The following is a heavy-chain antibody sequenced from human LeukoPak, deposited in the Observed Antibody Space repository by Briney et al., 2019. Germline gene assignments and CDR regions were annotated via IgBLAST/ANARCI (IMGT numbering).Heavy chain of an antibody. V-gene: IGHV1-46*01. Sequence: ASVKVSCKTSGYTFSDYYMHWVRQAPGQGLEWMGIINPRGGSTSYAQKFQGRVTMTRDTSTSTVYMELSSLRSEDTAVYYCARDTANYYYDSSGYYFDYWGQGTLVTVSS. CDR2: INPRGGST. J-gene: IGHJ4*02. D-gene: IGHD3-22*01. CDR3: ARDTANYYYDSSGYYFDY. CDR1: GYTFSDYY.